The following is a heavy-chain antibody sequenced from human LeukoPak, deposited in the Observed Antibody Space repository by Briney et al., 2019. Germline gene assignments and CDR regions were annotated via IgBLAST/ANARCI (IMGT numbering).Heavy chain of an antibody. CDR2: IWHDGTNE. V-gene: IGHV3-33*06. J-gene: IGHJ6*02. CDR3: AKAQNTLYYDFWSGYYSPYYYYGMDV. Sequence: QPGGSLRLSCAASEFTFNAYGMHWVRQAPGKGLEWVASIWHDGTNEHYADSVVGRFTISRDNSKNTLYLQMNSLRAEDTAVYYCAKAQNTLYYDFWSGYYSPYYYYGMDVWGQGTTVTVSS. CDR1: EFTFNAYG. D-gene: IGHD3-3*01.